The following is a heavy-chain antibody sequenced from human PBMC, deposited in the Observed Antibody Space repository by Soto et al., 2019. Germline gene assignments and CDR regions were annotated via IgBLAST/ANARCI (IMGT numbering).Heavy chain of an antibody. CDR3: ARNYYYDSSGYYHTTNWFDP. J-gene: IGHJ5*02. Sequence: QVQLVQSGAEVKKPGSSVKVSCKASGGTFSSYAISWVRQAPGQGLEWMGGIIPIFGTANYAQKFLGRVTITADESTSTAYMELSSLRSEDTAVYYCARNYYYDSSGYYHTTNWFDPWGQGTLVTVSS. V-gene: IGHV1-69*01. D-gene: IGHD3-22*01. CDR2: IIPIFGTA. CDR1: GGTFSSYA.